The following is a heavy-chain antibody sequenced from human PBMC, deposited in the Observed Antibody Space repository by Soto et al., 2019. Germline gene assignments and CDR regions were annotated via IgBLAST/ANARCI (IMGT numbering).Heavy chain of an antibody. V-gene: IGHV3-53*01. CDR3: ASTRDSGTSYYFDY. CDR1: GFTVSSNY. J-gene: IGHJ4*02. D-gene: IGHD1-26*01. CDR2: IYRGGGT. Sequence: GGSLRLSCAPSGFTVSSNYMSWVRQGPGKGLEWVSVIYRGGGTFYADSVKGRFTISRDNSKNTVFLQMNSLRAEDTAVYYCASTRDSGTSYYFDYWGQGTLVTVSS.